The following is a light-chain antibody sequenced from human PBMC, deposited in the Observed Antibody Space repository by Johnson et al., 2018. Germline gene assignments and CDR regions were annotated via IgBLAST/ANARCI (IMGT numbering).Light chain of an antibody. Sequence: QSVLTQPPSVSAAPGQKVTISCSGSSSNIGNNYVSWYQQLPGTAPKLLIYENNKRPSGIPDRFSGSKSGSSATLAITGLQPGDAADYYCGTWASSLSAGNVFGTGTKVTVL. CDR2: ENN. V-gene: IGLV1-51*02. CDR3: GTWASSLSAGNV. CDR1: SSNIGNNY. J-gene: IGLJ1*01.